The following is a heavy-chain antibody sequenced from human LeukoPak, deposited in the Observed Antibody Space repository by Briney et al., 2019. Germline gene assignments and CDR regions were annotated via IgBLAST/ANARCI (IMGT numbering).Heavy chain of an antibody. CDR2: IKQDGSEK. Sequence: GGSLRLSCAASGFTFSSYWMSWVRQAPGKGLEWVANIKQDGSEKYYVDSVKGRFTISRDNAKNSLYLQMNSLRAEDTAVYYCARETREYCSSTSCWGPYYFDYWGQGTLVTVSS. J-gene: IGHJ4*02. D-gene: IGHD2-2*01. CDR1: GFTFSSYW. CDR3: ARETREYCSSTSCWGPYYFDY. V-gene: IGHV3-7*01.